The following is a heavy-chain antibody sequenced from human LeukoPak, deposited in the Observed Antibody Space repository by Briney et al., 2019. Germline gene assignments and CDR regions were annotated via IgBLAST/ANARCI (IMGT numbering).Heavy chain of an antibody. V-gene: IGHV4-59*08. D-gene: IGHD2-2*01. CDR3: AKLVVVPAAPFDP. Sequence: PSETLSLTCTVSGGSISSYYWSWIRQPPGKGLEWIGYIYYSGSTNYNPSLKSRVTISVDTSKNQFSLKLSSETAADTSVYYFAKLVVVPAAPFDPWGQGTLVTVS. CDR1: GGSISSYY. CDR2: IYYSGST. J-gene: IGHJ5*02.